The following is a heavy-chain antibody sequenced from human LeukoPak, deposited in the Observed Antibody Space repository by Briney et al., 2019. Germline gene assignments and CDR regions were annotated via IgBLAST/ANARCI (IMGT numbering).Heavy chain of an antibody. V-gene: IGHV3-21*01. Sequence: PGGSLRLSCAASGFTFSSYSMNWARQAPGKGLEWVSSISSSSSYIYYADSVKGRFTISRDNAKNSLYLQMNSLRAEDTAVYYCARVSVGATREVDYWGQGTLVTVSS. CDR3: ARVSVGATREVDY. CDR1: GFTFSSYS. D-gene: IGHD1-26*01. J-gene: IGHJ4*02. CDR2: ISSSSSYI.